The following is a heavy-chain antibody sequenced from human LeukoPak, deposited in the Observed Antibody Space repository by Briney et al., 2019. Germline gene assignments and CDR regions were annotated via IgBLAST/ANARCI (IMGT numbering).Heavy chain of an antibody. CDR1: GYTFTSYY. Sequence: GASVKVSCKASGYTFTSYYMHWVRQAPGQGLEWMGIINPSGGSTSYAQKFQGRVTMTEDTSTDTAYMELSSLRSEDTAVYYCATVVYSGYDFDYWGQGTLVTVSS. CDR2: INPSGGST. CDR3: ATVVYSGYDFDY. V-gene: IGHV1-46*01. D-gene: IGHD5-12*01. J-gene: IGHJ4*02.